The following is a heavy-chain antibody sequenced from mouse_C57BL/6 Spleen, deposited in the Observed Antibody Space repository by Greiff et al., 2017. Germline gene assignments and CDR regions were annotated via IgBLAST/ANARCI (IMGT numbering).Heavy chain of an antibody. J-gene: IGHJ4*01. CDR2: IHPNSGST. CDR3: AIYYDYLYAMDY. D-gene: IGHD2-4*01. Sequence: VQLQQPGAELVKPGASVKLSCKASGYTFTSYWMHWVKQRPGQGLEWIGMIHPNSGSTNYNEKFKSKATLTVAKSSSTAYMQLSSLTSEDSAVYYCAIYYDYLYAMDYWGQGTSVTVSS. CDR1: GYTFTSYW. V-gene: IGHV1-64*01.